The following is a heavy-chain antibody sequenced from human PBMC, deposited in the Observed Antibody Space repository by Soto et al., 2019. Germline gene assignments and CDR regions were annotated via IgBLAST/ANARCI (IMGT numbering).Heavy chain of an antibody. J-gene: IGHJ5*02. Sequence: GASVKVSCKASGFTFTSSAVQWVRQARGQRLEWIGWIVVGSGNTNYAQKFQERVTITRDMSTSTAYMELSSLRSEDTAVYYCAALTNSGPGWASILVPTYWLDPWGQGILVTVSS. CDR2: IVVGSGNT. CDR1: GFTFTSSA. V-gene: IGHV1-58*01. CDR3: AALTNSGPGWASILVPTYWLDP. D-gene: IGHD5-12*01.